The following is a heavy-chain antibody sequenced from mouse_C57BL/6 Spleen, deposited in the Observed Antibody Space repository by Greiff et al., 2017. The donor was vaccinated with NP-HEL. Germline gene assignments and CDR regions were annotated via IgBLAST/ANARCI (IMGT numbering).Heavy chain of an antibody. CDR1: GYAFSSSW. J-gene: IGHJ2*01. CDR3: ARWGGGFDY. CDR2: IYPGDGDT. V-gene: IGHV1-82*01. Sequence: VQLVESGPELVKPGASVKISCKASGYAFSSSWMNWVKQRPGKGLEWIVRIYPGDGDTNYNGKFKGKATLTADKSSSTAYMQLSSLTSEDSAVYFCARWGGGFDYWGKGTTLTVSS.